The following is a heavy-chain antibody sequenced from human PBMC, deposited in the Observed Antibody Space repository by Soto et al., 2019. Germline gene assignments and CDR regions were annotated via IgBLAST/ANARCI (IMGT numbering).Heavy chain of an antibody. CDR1: GGTFSSYA. CDR2: IIPIFGTA. D-gene: IGHD3-3*01. Sequence: QVQLVQSGAEVKKPGSSVKVSCTASGGTFSSYAISWVRQAPGQGLEWMGGIIPIFGTANYAQKFQGRVTITADKSTSTAYMELSSMRSEDTAVYYCAKVRYDFWSGHHTGFDYWGQGTLVTVSS. V-gene: IGHV1-69*06. J-gene: IGHJ4*02. CDR3: AKVRYDFWSGHHTGFDY.